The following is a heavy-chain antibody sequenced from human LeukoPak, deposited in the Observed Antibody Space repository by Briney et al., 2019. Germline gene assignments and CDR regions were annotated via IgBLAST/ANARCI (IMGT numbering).Heavy chain of an antibody. J-gene: IGHJ4*02. D-gene: IGHD3-16*01. Sequence: PGGSLGLSCVASGFIFDDSLMHWVRQAPGKGLEWVSLISRDGSTPYYADSVKGRFTISRDNSKNSLFLQMNSLTTEDTAVYYCATDIRGNYFDSWGQGTLVTVSS. CDR2: ISRDGSTP. V-gene: IGHV3-43*01. CDR3: ATDIRGNYFDS. CDR1: GFIFDDSL.